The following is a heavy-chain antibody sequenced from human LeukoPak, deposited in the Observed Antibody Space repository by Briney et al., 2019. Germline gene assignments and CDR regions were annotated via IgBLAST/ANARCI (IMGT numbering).Heavy chain of an antibody. CDR3: ARDPSSGWYYFDY. CDR1: GYTFTSYY. CDR2: INPSGGST. V-gene: IGHV1-46*01. D-gene: IGHD6-19*01. Sequence: ASVKVSCKASGYTFTSYYMHWVRQAPGQGLEWMGIINPSGGSTSYAQKFQGRVTMTRDLSTSTDYMELSRLRSDDTAVYYCARDPSSGWYYFDYWGQGTLVTVSS. J-gene: IGHJ4*02.